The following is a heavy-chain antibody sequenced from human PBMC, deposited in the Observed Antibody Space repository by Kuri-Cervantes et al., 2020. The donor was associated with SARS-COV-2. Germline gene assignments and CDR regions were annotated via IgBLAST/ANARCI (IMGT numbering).Heavy chain of an antibody. V-gene: IGHV1-2*04. CDR2: INPNSGGT. J-gene: IGHJ6*02. D-gene: IGHD3-10*01. CDR1: GYTFTDYY. Sequence: ASVKVSCKASGYTFTDYYMHWVRQAPGQGLEWRGWINPNSGGTNYAQKFQGWVTMTRDTSSTGYMELSRLRSDDTAVYYCARGMVRGLIQSYYYGMDVWGQGTTVTVSS. CDR3: ARGMVRGLIQSYYYGMDV.